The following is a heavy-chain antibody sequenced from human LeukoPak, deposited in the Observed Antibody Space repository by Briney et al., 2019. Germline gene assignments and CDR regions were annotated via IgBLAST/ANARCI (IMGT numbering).Heavy chain of an antibody. CDR1: GVSISSSSYY. V-gene: IGHV4-39*01. CDR3: ARHPLKPYVSDWFDP. CDR2: IYYSGST. D-gene: IGHD3-10*02. J-gene: IGHJ5*02. Sequence: SETLSLTCTVSGVSISSSSYYWGWIRQPPGKGLEWIGSIYYSGSTYYNPSLKSRVTISVDTSKNQFSLKLSSVTAADTAVYYCARHPLKPYVSDWFDPWGQGTLVTVSS.